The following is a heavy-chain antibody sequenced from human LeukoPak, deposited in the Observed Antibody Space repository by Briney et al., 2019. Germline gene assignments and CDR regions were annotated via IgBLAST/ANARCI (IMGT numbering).Heavy chain of an antibody. CDR2: MNPNSGNT. V-gene: IGHV1-8*01. J-gene: IGHJ4*02. CDR3: ARGRLKGESLQN. Sequence: GASVKVSCKASGYTFTSCDINWVRQATGQGLEWMGWMNPNSGNTGYAQKFQGRVTMTRNTSISTAYMELSSLRSEDTAVYYCARGRLKGESLQNWGQGTLVTVSS. CDR1: GYTFTSCD. D-gene: IGHD3-10*01.